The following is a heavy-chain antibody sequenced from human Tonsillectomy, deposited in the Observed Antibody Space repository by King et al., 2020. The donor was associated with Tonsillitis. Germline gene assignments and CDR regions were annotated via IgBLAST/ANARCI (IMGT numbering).Heavy chain of an antibody. D-gene: IGHD3-22*01. CDR3: AAEVQHYYDSSNNEN. J-gene: IGHJ4*02. V-gene: IGHV1-58*02. CDR2: IVVGSGNT. CDR1: GFTFTSYA. Sequence: QLVQSGPEVKKPGTSVKVSCKASGFTFTSYAMQWVRQARGQRLEWIGWIVVGSGNTNYAQKFQERVTITRDMSTSTAYMELSSLRSEDTAVYYCAAEVQHYYDSSNNENWGQGTLVTVSS.